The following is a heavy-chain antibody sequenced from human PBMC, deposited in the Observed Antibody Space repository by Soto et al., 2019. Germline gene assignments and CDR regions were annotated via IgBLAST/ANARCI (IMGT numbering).Heavy chain of an antibody. CDR2: INHSGST. J-gene: IGHJ3*02. CDR3: ARGSQYCSSTSCYAFDI. Sequence: PSETLSLTCAVYGGSFRGYYWSWVRQPPGKGLEWIGEINHSGSTNYNPSLKSRVTISVDTSKNQFSLKLSSVTAADTAVYYCARGSQYCSSTSCYAFDIWGQGTMVTVSS. V-gene: IGHV4-34*01. D-gene: IGHD2-2*01. CDR1: GGSFRGYY.